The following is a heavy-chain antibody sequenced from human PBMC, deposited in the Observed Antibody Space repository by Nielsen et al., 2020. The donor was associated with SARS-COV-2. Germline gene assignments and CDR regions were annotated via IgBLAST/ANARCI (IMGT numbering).Heavy chain of an antibody. CDR1: GFTFSSTW. Sequence: GESLKISCSASGFTFSSTWMDWVRQAPGQGLVWVSRINPSGSGTAYADSVKGRFAVSRDNAGNTVVLQIHSLRVEDTAVYYCARDLRGIAAAGTGGGQNYYDMDVWGQGTTVTVSS. D-gene: IGHD6-13*01. J-gene: IGHJ6*02. V-gene: IGHV3-74*01. CDR3: ARDLRGIAAAGTGGGQNYYDMDV. CDR2: INPSGSGT.